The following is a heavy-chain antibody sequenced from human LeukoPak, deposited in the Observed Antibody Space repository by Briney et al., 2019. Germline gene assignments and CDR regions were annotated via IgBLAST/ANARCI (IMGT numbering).Heavy chain of an antibody. J-gene: IGHJ3*02. D-gene: IGHD2-15*01. Sequence: SETLSLTCAVPGGSFSGYYWSWIREPPGKRLEWIGEINHSGSTNYNPSLKSRVTISVDKSKNQFSLKLSSVTAADTAVYYCAREMGCSGGSCSGAFDIWGQGTMVTVSS. V-gene: IGHV4-34*01. CDR3: AREMGCSGGSCSGAFDI. CDR1: GGSFSGYY. CDR2: INHSGST.